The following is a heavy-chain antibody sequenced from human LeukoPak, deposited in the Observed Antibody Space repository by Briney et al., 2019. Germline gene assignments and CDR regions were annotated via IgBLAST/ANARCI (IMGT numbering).Heavy chain of an antibody. CDR3: ARLDYCSGDSCYLGYFDY. D-gene: IGHD2-15*01. Sequence: SSETLSLTCTVSGGSISSSSSYWSWIRQPPGKGLEWIGSVYYSGSAYYNPSLKSRVTISVDTSKNQFSLKLTSVTAADTAVYYCARLDYCSGDSCYLGYFDYWGQGTLVTVSS. J-gene: IGHJ4*02. V-gene: IGHV4-39*01. CDR1: GGSISSSSSY. CDR2: VYYSGSA.